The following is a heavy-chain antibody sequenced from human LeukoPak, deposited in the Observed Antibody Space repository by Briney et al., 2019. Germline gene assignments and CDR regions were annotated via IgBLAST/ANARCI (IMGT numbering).Heavy chain of an antibody. Sequence: SETLSLTCSVSGDSITLYYWSWIRQPPGKGLEWIGYIYYSGSTDSNPSLKSRTTMSVDTSKNQFSLKLSSVTAADTAVYYCAREVAVAGRGWFDPWGQGTLVTVSS. V-gene: IGHV4-59*12. J-gene: IGHJ5*02. D-gene: IGHD6-19*01. CDR1: GDSITLYY. CDR2: IYYSGST. CDR3: AREVAVAGRGWFDP.